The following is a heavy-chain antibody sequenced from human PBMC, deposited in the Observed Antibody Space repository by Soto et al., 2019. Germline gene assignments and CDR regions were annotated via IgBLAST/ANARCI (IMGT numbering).Heavy chain of an antibody. CDR2: INHSGST. J-gene: IGHJ4*02. Sequence: SETLSLTCAVYGGSFSGYYWSWIRQPPGKGLEWIGEINHSGSTNYNPSLKSRVTITRDMSTSTAYMELSSLRSEDTAVYYCAARARDGTHQYCSGGSCYEKGPFDYWGQGTLVTVSS. D-gene: IGHD2-15*01. CDR1: GGSFSGYY. CDR3: AARARDGTHQYCSGGSCYEKGPFDY. V-gene: IGHV4-34*01.